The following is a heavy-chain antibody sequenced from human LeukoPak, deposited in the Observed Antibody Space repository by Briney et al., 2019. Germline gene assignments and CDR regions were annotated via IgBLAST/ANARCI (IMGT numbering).Heavy chain of an antibody. J-gene: IGHJ6*03. Sequence: SETLSLTCAVYGGSFSGYYWSWIRQPPGKGLEWIGEINHSGSTNYNPSLKSRVTISVDTSKNQFSLKLSSVTAADTAVYYCASGKRRAARVSYYYYMDVWGKGTTVTVSS. CDR1: GGSFSGYY. CDR2: INHSGST. CDR3: ASGKRRAARVSYYYYMDV. V-gene: IGHV4-34*01. D-gene: IGHD6-6*01.